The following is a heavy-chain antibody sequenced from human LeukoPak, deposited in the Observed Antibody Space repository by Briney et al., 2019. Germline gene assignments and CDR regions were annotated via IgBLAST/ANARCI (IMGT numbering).Heavy chain of an antibody. V-gene: IGHV4-39*07. J-gene: IGHJ4*02. CDR3: ARDTTTGTTYFDY. CDR1: GGSISSSSYY. CDR2: IYYSGST. Sequence: SETLSLTCTVSGGSISSSSYYWGWIRQPPGKGLEWIGSIYYSGSTYYNPSLKSRVTISVDTSKNQFSLKLSSVTAADTAVYYCARDTTTGTTYFDYWGQGTLVTVSS. D-gene: IGHD1-7*01.